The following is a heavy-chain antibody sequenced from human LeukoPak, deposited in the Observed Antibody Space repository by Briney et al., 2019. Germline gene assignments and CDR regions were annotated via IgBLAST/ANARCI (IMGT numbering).Heavy chain of an antibody. V-gene: IGHV1-3*01. Sequence: ASVKVSCKASGYTFTSYAMHWVRQAPGQRLEWMGWINAGNGNTKYSQKFQGRVTITRDTSASTAYMELSSLRAEDTAVYYCARDRYYYDSSGYWGREEDYYYYGMDVWGQGTTVTVSS. CDR3: ARDRYYYDSSGYWGREEDYYYYGMDV. CDR2: INAGNGNT. D-gene: IGHD3-22*01. CDR1: GYTFTSYA. J-gene: IGHJ6*02.